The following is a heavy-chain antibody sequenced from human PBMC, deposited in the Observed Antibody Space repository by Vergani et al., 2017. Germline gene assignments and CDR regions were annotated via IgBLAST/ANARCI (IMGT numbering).Heavy chain of an antibody. V-gene: IGHV3-30*02. CDR1: GFTFSSYG. Sequence: QVQLVESGGGVVQPGGSLRLSCAASGFTFSSYGMHWVRQAPGKGLEWVAFIRYDGSNKYYADSVKGRFTISRDNSKNTLYLQMNSLRAEDTAVYYCAREEVDAFDIWGQGTMVTVSS. J-gene: IGHJ3*02. CDR2: IRYDGSNK. CDR3: AREEVDAFDI.